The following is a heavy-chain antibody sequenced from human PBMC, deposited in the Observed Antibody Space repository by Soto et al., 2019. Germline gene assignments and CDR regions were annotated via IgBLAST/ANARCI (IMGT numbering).Heavy chain of an antibody. D-gene: IGHD2-21*02. CDR1: GGTFNSYA. J-gene: IGHJ6*02. V-gene: IGHV1-69*12. CDR2: IIPIFGTT. CDR3: ARSLGAYCGGDCYSGMDV. Sequence: QVQLVQSGAEVKKPGSPVKVSCKASGGTFNSYAINWVRQAPGQGLEWMGGIIPIFGTTNNAQKFQGRVTITADESTSTDYMKLSSLRSEDTAVYYCARSLGAYCGGDCYSGMDVWGQGTTVTVSS.